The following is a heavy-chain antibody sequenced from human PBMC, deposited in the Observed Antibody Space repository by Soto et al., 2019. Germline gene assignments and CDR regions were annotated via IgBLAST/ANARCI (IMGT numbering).Heavy chain of an antibody. V-gene: IGHV1-18*01. D-gene: IGHD2-8*01. CDR2: ISAYNGNT. CDR1: GYIFNHYG. J-gene: IGHJ6*02. Sequence: QVQLVQSGAEVKKPGASVRVSCKASGYIFNHYGICWVRQAHGQGLEWMGWISAYNGNTQYAGSLQVRVDRPTGTSTSTADMELRSLGSDDTAVSYCARGGQECTRPYCSYIYDGLDVWGHGTTVTVSS. CDR3: ARGGQECTRPYCSYIYDGLDV.